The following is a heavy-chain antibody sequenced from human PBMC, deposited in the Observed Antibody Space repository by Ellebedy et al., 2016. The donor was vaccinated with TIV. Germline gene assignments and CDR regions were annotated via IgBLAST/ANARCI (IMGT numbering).Heavy chain of an antibody. J-gene: IGHJ4*02. CDR2: SRNKAKSYTT. CDR3: VRGLGD. CDR1: GFTFGTYA. Sequence: GESLKISCAASGFTFGTYAMNWVRQAPGKGLEWVGLSRNKAKSYTTEYAASVKGRFTISRDESNNLLFLQMNSLKTEDTGLYYCVRGLGDWGQGILVTVS. V-gene: IGHV3-72*01.